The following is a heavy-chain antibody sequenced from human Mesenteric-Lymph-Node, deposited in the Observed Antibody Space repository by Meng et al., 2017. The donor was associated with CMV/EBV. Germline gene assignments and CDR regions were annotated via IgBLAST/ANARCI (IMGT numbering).Heavy chain of an antibody. CDR1: GFTFTSYA. Sequence: GESLKISCAASGFTFTSYAMHWVRQAPGKGLEGVAVISYDGNNKYYADSVKGRFTISRDDSKNTLYLQMNSLRAEDTAVYYCAKDDGSYSSLDSWGQGTLVTISS. V-gene: IGHV3-30*04. CDR3: AKDDGSYSSLDS. CDR2: ISYDGNNK. J-gene: IGHJ5*01. D-gene: IGHD1-26*01.